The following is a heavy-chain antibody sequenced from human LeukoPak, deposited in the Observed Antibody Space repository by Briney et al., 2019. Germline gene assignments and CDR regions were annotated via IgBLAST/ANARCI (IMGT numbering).Heavy chain of an antibody. J-gene: IGHJ6*03. V-gene: IGHV3-23*01. Sequence: PGGSLRLSCAASGFTFSSYAMSWVRQAPGKGLEWVSTVSGGGGTTYYADSVKGRFTISRDNSKNTLYLQMNSLRAEDTAVYYCAKSCRVRGVIRKYYYYYYMDVWGKGTTVTVSS. D-gene: IGHD3-10*01. CDR3: AKSCRVRGVIRKYYYYYYMDV. CDR1: GFTFSSYA. CDR2: VSGGGGTT.